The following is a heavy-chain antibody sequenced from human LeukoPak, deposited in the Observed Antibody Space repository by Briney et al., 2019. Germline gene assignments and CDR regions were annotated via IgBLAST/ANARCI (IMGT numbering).Heavy chain of an antibody. CDR3: AREVDTAMVWRGDY. V-gene: IGHV3-11*01. J-gene: IGHJ4*02. Sequence: PGGSLRLSCAASGFTFSDYYMSWIRQAPGKGLEWVSYISSSGSTIYYADSVKGRFTIPRDNAKNSLYLQMNSLRAEDTAVYYCAREVDTAMVWRGDYWGQGTLVTVSS. CDR2: ISSSGSTI. D-gene: IGHD5-18*01. CDR1: GFTFSDYY.